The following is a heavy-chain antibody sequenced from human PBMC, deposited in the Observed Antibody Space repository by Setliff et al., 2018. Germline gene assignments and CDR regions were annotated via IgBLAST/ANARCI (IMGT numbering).Heavy chain of an antibody. V-gene: IGHV4-39*01. D-gene: IGHD4-4*01. CDR3: AGRDYSGGDS. CDR1: GASISSSRDY. CDR2: IYYSGST. J-gene: IGHJ5*01. Sequence: SETLSLTCTVSGASISSSRDYWGWVRQPPGKGLEWIGSIYYSGSTYYNPSLKSRVTISVDTSKNQFSLKLSSVTAADTAVFYCAGRDYSGGDSWGHGTLVTVSS.